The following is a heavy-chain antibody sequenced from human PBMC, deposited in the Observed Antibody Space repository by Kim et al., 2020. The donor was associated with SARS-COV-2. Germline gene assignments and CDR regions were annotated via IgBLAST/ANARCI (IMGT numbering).Heavy chain of an antibody. Sequence: GGSLRLSCAASGFTFSSYGMHWVRQAPGKGLEWVAVIWYDGSNKYYADSVKGRFTISRDNSKNTLYLQMNSLRAEDTAVYYCARGRGGSCYFGCAFDIWGQGTMVTVSS. CDR2: IWYDGSNK. V-gene: IGHV3-33*01. CDR3: ARGRGGSCYFGCAFDI. CDR1: GFTFSSYG. J-gene: IGHJ3*02. D-gene: IGHD2-15*01.